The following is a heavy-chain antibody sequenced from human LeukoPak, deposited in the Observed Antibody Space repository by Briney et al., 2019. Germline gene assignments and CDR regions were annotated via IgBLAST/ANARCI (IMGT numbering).Heavy chain of an antibody. V-gene: IGHV3-30*03. CDR1: GFTFTSYW. CDR3: ARAKYYDSRGYSVREAYDI. CDR2: ISHDGNIK. Sequence: GGSLRLSCAASGFTFTSYWMSWVRRAPGKGLEWVAVISHDGNIKYHADSMKDRFTISRDNSRNTLYLQMNNLRPEDTAVYSCARAKYYDSRGYSVREAYDIWGQGTMVTVSS. J-gene: IGHJ3*02. D-gene: IGHD3-22*01.